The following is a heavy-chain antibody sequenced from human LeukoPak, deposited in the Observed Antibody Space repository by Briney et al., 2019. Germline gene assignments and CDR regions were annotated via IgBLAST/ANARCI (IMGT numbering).Heavy chain of an antibody. CDR1: GFTVSSNY. V-gene: IGHV3-53*01. J-gene: IGHJ4*02. Sequence: GGSLRLSCAASGFTVSSNYMSWVRQAPGKGLEWVSVIYSGGSTYYADSVKGRFTISRDNSKNTLYLQMNSLRAEDTAVYFCARDNPIVGATGSCDYWGQGTLVTVSS. CDR3: ARDNPIVGATGSCDY. CDR2: IYSGGST. D-gene: IGHD1-26*01.